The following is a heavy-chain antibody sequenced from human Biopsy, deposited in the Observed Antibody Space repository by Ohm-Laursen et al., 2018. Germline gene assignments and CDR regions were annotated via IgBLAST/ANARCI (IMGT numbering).Heavy chain of an antibody. CDR3: ARDGEAKYCKHGVCPSDF. V-gene: IGHV3-21*01. CDR2: ISASGNHI. J-gene: IGHJ4*02. D-gene: IGHD2-8*01. Sequence: SLRLSCAASGFTFSGFSMNWVRQAPGKGLVWGSSISASGNHIYYTDSVKGRFTVSRDNGKNSVYLQMNSLRVEDTAVYYCARDGEAKYCKHGVCPSDFWGQGTLVTVSS. CDR1: GFTFSGFS.